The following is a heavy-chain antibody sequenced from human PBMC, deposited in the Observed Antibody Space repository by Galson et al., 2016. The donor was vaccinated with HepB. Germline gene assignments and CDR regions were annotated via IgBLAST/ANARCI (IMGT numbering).Heavy chain of an antibody. Sequence: CAISGDSVSSDSGAWNWIRQSPSRGLEWLGRIYYRSKWYTDYAVSVKSRITIRADTSKNQLPLQLNSVTPEDTAVYYCARDAVTLYMYTWFDPWGQGTLVTVSS. CDR1: GDSVSSDSGA. CDR2: IYYRSKWYT. J-gene: IGHJ5*02. CDR3: ARDAVTLYMYTWFDP. V-gene: IGHV6-1*01. D-gene: IGHD4-17*01.